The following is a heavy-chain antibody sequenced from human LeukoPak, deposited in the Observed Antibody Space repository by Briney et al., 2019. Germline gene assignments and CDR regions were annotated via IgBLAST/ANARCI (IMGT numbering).Heavy chain of an antibody. Sequence: ASVKVSCKASGYTFTSYDINWVRQATGQGLERMGWMNPNSGNTGYAQKFQGRVTMTRNTSISTAYMELSSLRSEDTAVYYCARGQGITGTPDFDYWGQGTLVTVSS. CDR3: ARGQGITGTPDFDY. D-gene: IGHD1/OR15-1a*01. CDR2: MNPNSGNT. CDR1: GYTFTSYD. V-gene: IGHV1-8*01. J-gene: IGHJ4*02.